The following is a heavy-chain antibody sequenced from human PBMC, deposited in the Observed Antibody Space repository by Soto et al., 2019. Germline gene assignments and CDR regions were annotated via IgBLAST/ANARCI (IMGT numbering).Heavy chain of an antibody. D-gene: IGHD6-13*01. V-gene: IGHV3-30-3*01. J-gene: IGHJ6*01. CDR2: ISYDGSNK. Sequence: QVQLVESGGGVVQPGRSLRLSCAASGFTFSSYAMHWVRQAPGKGLEWVAVISYDGSNKYYADSVKGRFTISRDNSKNTLYLQMNSLRAEDTAVYYCARDSSSWYGEVRSYGMDVW. CDR3: ARDSSSWYGEVRSYGMDV. CDR1: GFTFSSYA.